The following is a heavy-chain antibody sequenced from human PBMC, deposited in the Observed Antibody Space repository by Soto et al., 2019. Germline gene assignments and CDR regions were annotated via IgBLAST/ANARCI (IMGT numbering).Heavy chain of an antibody. CDR2: IRTYNGNT. D-gene: IGHD6-6*01. CDR1: GYTFTSYG. CDR3: AREYTSASWDY. J-gene: IGHJ4*02. Sequence: QVQLVQSGAEVTKPGASVKVSCKASGYTFTSYGISWVRQAPGQGLEWMGWIRTYNGNTNYAQKRQGRGTMTTDTSTSTGYMELRSLRSDDTAVYYCAREYTSASWDYWGQGTLVTVSS. V-gene: IGHV1-18*01.